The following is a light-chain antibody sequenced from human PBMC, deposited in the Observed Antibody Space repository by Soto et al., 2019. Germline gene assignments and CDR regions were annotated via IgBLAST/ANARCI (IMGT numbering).Light chain of an antibody. CDR2: AAS. Sequence: DIQMTQSPSSLSASVGDRVTITCRASQSISSYLNWYQQKPGKAPKLLIYAASSLQSGVPSRFSGSGSGTDSTLTISSLQPEDFATYYCQQSYSTPRFGPGTKVDIK. CDR3: QQSYSTPR. V-gene: IGKV1-39*01. J-gene: IGKJ3*01. CDR1: QSISSY.